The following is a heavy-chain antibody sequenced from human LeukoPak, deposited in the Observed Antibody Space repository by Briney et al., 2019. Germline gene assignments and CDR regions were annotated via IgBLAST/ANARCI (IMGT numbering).Heavy chain of an antibody. J-gene: IGHJ5*02. V-gene: IGHV4-39*07. D-gene: IGHD5-12*01. Sequence: SETLSLTCTVSGGSISSSSYYWGWIRQPPGKGLEWIGSIYYSGSTYYNPSLKSRVTISVDTSKNQFSLKLSSVTAADTAVYYCARTVASSILRGYNWFDPWGQGTLVTVSS. CDR2: IYYSGST. CDR3: ARTVASSILRGYNWFDP. CDR1: GGSISSSSYY.